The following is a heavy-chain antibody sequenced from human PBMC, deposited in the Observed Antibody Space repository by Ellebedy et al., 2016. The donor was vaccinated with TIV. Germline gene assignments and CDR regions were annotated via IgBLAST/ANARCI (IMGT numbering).Heavy chain of an antibody. D-gene: IGHD3-10*01. J-gene: IGHJ5*02. CDR3: TRGGTKGENKWFDP. V-gene: IGHV1-8*02. CDR1: GYTFTNFD. CDR2: MNPKSGNT. Sequence: AASVKVSCKASGYTFTNFDINWVRQASGQGLEWMGWMNPKSGNTVYSRKFQGRVTMTGNTPMNTAYLDLTSLRSEDTAVYYCTRGGTKGENKWFDPWGQGTLVIVSS.